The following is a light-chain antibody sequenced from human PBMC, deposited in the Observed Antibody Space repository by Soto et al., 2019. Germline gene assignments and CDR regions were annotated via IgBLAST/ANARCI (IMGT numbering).Light chain of an antibody. V-gene: IGLV2-14*01. J-gene: IGLJ3*02. CDR3: NSDAGTNKRV. CDR1: SNDVGGYDY. CDR2: EVS. Sequence: QSALTQPASVSGSPGQSITISCSGTSNDVGGYDYVSWYQQHPGKAPKLVIYEVSNRPSWVSNRFSGSKSGNTASLTISGLQPEDEADYYCNSDAGTNKRVFGGGTQLTVL.